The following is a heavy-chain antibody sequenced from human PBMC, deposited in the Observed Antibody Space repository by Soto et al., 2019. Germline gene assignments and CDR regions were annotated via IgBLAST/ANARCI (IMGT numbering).Heavy chain of an antibody. Sequence: SVKVPCKASGGTFSSYAISWVRQAPGQGLEWMGGIIPIFGTANYAQKFQGRVTITADESTSTAYMELSSLRSEDTAVYYCARCPYYDSSGYYYAGEIDYWGQGTLVTVSS. CDR3: ARCPYYDSSGYYYAGEIDY. D-gene: IGHD3-22*01. V-gene: IGHV1-69*13. CDR1: GGTFSSYA. CDR2: IIPIFGTA. J-gene: IGHJ4*02.